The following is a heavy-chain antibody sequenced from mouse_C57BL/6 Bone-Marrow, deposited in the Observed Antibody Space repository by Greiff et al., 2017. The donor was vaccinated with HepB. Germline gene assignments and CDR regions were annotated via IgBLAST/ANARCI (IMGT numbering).Heavy chain of an antibody. Sequence: EVKLMESGGGLVQSGRSLRLSCATSGFTFSDFYMEWVRQAPGKGLEWIAASRNKANDYTTEYSASVKGRFIVSRDTSQSILYLQMNALRAEDTAIYYCARENWADYYAMDYWGQGTSVTVSS. CDR1: GFTFSDFY. D-gene: IGHD4-1*01. CDR2: SRNKANDYTT. V-gene: IGHV7-1*01. CDR3: ARENWADYYAMDY. J-gene: IGHJ4*01.